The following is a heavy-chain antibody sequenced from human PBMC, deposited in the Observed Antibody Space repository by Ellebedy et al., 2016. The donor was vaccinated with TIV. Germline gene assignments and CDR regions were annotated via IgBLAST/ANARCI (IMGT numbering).Heavy chain of an antibody. V-gene: IGHV3-21*06. CDR3: AREQGWGGAGTTRFDY. J-gene: IGHJ4*02. CDR2: ISGISTYI. D-gene: IGHD6-19*01. Sequence: GESLKISCAASGFSFSSYDMSWVRQAPGKGLEWVSSISGISTYIYYADSVKGRFAISRDNAKSTLYLQMSSLRAEDTALFYCAREQGWGGAGTTRFDYWGQGTLVTVSS. CDR1: GFSFSSYD.